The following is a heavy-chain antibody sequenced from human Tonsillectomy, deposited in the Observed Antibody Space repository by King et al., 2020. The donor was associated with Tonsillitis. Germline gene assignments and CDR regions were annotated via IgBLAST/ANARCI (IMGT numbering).Heavy chain of an antibody. Sequence: VQLVESGGGLVKPGGSLRLSCAASGFTISNAWMSWVRQAPGKGLEWVGRIKRKIDGGTTDYAAPVKGRFTISRDDSKNTLYLQMNSLKTEDTALYYCSTAYYYDSSGYYYLPLDYWGQGTLVTVSS. CDR1: GFTISNAW. CDR2: IKRKIDGGTT. D-gene: IGHD3-22*01. CDR3: STAYYYDSSGYYYLPLDY. V-gene: IGHV3-15*01. J-gene: IGHJ4*02.